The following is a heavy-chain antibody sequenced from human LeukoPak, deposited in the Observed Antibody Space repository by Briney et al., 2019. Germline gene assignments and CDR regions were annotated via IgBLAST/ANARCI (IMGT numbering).Heavy chain of an antibody. CDR1: GIPFNNYA. Sequence: ASVKVSRKASGIPFNNYAISWVRQAPGQGLEWMGGIIPIFGTVNYGQKFQGRVTITADESTRTANMELSGLRSEDTAVYYCARDRDPVRGIIWYYGMDVWGQGTTVTVSS. CDR3: ARDRDPVRGIIWYYGMDV. J-gene: IGHJ6*02. D-gene: IGHD3-10*01. CDR2: IIPIFGTV. V-gene: IGHV1-69*13.